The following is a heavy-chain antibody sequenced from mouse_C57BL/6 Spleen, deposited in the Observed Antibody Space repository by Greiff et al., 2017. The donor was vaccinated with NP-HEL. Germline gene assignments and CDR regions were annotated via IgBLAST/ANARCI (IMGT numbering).Heavy chain of an antibody. Sequence: EVQLQQSGPELVKPGASVKISCKASGYSFTGYYMNWVKQSPEKSLEWIGEINPSTGGTTYNQKFKAKATLTVDKSSSTAYMQLKSLTSEDSAVYYCARGDIVTTHYAMDYWGQGTSVTVSS. CDR1: GYSFTGYY. CDR3: ARGDIVTTHYAMDY. CDR2: INPSTGGT. D-gene: IGHD2-5*01. V-gene: IGHV1-42*01. J-gene: IGHJ4*01.